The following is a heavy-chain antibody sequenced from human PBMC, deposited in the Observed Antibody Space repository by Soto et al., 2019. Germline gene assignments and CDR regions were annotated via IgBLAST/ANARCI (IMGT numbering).Heavy chain of an antibody. J-gene: IGHJ4*01. V-gene: IGHV3-21*01. CDR1: GFTFSDYT. D-gene: IGHD6-25*01. Sequence: GGSLRLSCLGTGFTFSDYTLNWVRQPPGKGLEWVSSISKSGSYIYYADSLKGRFTISRDNAKDSVYLQMNALRVEDTAIYYCAREAAGYSEYFDFWCHGTLVTVSS. CDR2: ISKSGSYI. CDR3: AREAAGYSEYFDF.